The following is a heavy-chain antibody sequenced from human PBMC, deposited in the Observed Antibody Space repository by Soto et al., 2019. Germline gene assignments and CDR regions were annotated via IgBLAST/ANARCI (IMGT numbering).Heavy chain of an antibody. CDR1: GGTFNRQA. D-gene: IGHD3-10*02. Sequence: QVVPSGAEVKKPGSSVQVSCKASGGTFNRQAFSWVRQAPGQGLEWMGVFIPLFGTTDYSQQFQGRVTSTADEATSTAYMELSSLTPDDTAVYYCARVESSMFEGGEWFDPWGQGTLVTVSS. CDR3: ARVESSMFEGGEWFDP. J-gene: IGHJ5*02. V-gene: IGHV1-69*12. CDR2: FIPLFGTT.